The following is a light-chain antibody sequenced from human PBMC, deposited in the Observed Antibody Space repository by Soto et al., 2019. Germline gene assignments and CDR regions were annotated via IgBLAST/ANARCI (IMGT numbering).Light chain of an antibody. CDR2: DAS. J-gene: IGKJ2*01. CDR1: QSVSSY. CDR3: QQSNSCPWT. V-gene: IGKV1-39*01. Sequence: DIVLTQSPASLSSSVGDRATITCRASQSVSSYLTWYQQKPGQAPRLLIYDASSMATGVPSRFSGSGSGTDFTLTISSLQPEDFATYYCQQSNSCPWTFGQGTKLEIK.